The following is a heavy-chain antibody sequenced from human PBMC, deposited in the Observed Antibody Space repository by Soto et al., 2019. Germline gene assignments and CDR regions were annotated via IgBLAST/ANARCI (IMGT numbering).Heavy chain of an antibody. CDR2: IYYSGST. J-gene: IGHJ4*02. CDR1: GGSISSSSYY. Sequence: SETLSLTCTVSGGSISSSSYYWGWIRQPPGKGLEWIGSIYYSGSTYYNPSLKSRVTISVDTSKNQFSLKLSSVTAADTAVYYCARRGAVAAPANFDYWGQGTLVTVSS. CDR3: ARRGAVAAPANFDY. V-gene: IGHV4-39*01. D-gene: IGHD6-19*01.